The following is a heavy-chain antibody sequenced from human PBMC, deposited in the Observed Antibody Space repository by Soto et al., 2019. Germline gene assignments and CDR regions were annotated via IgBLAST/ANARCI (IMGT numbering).Heavy chain of an antibody. D-gene: IGHD2-15*01. CDR3: AKDMELLNY. Sequence: GGSLRLSCAASGFTFSSYGMHWVRQAPGKGLEWVAVISYDGSNKYYADSVKGRFTISRDNSKNTLYLQMNSLRAEDTAGYYCAKDMELLNYWGQGTLVTVSS. J-gene: IGHJ4*02. V-gene: IGHV3-30*18. CDR1: GFTFSSYG. CDR2: ISYDGSNK.